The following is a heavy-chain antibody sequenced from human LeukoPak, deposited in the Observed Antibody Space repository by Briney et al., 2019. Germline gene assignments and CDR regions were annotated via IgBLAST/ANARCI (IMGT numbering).Heavy chain of an antibody. J-gene: IGHJ5*02. CDR3: ARGYSSSWFDP. CDR1: GGSFSGYY. CDR2: INHSGST. D-gene: IGHD6-13*01. Sequence: SETLSLTCAVYGGSFSGYYWSWIRQPPGKGLEWIGEINHSGSTNYNPSLKSRVTISVDTSKNQFSLKLSSVAAADTAVYYCARGYSSSWFDPWGQGTLVTVSS. V-gene: IGHV4-34*01.